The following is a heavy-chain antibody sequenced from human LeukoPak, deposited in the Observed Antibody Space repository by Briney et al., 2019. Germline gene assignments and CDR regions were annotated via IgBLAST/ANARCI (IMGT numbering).Heavy chain of an antibody. D-gene: IGHD2-21*02. CDR3: AAASRGTYCGGDCPGAFDP. CDR2: IVVGSGNT. Sequence: SVKVSCKASGFTFTSSAVQWVRQARGQRLERIGWIVVGSGNTNYAQKFQERVTITRDMSTSTAYMELSSLRSEDTAVYYCAAASRGTYCGGDCPGAFDPWGQGTLVTVSS. J-gene: IGHJ5*02. V-gene: IGHV1-58*01. CDR1: GFTFTSSA.